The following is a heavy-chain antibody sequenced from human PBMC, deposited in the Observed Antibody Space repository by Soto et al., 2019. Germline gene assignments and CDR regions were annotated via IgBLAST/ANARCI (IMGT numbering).Heavy chain of an antibody. CDR3: ARPTGRPDAAGTYVHV. CDR2: IIPIVGLT. CDR1: GGSLSSYP. V-gene: IGHV1-69*02. Sequence: QVQLLQSGSEVKKPGSSVKVSCRASGGSLSSYPVTWVRQAPGQGLEWMGRIIPIVGLTNYAQKFQGRVTITADKSTSTAYSVLTRLPSPYTAVYLRARPTGRPDAAGTYVHVWATGIRVIASS. D-gene: IGHD1-26*01. J-gene: IGHJ6*04.